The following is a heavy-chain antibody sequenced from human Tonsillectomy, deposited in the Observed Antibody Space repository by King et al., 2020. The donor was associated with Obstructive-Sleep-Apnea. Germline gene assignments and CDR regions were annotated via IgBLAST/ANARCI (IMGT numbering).Heavy chain of an antibody. D-gene: IGHD1-26*01. J-gene: IGHJ4*02. V-gene: IGHV4-39*07. CDR1: GGSISSRIYY. CDR2: IYYSWNT. Sequence: QLQESGPGLVKPSETLSLTCTVSGGSISSRIYYWGWIRQPPGKGMEWIGTIYYSWNTYYNPSLKSRVTLSVAKSKNQIYLKLSSVTAADTAVYYCARERADSGSYFDYWGQGTLVTVSS. CDR3: ARERADSGSYFDY.